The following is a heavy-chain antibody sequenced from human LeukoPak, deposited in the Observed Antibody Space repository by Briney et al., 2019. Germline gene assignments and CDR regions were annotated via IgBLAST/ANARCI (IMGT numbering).Heavy chain of an antibody. V-gene: IGHV5-51*01. Sequence: GESLKISCKGSGYSFTSYWIGWVRQMPGKGLEWMGIIYPGDYDTTYSPSLQGKVTISADQSISTAYLQWSSLKASDTAMYYCARHIYGDSDRDYYGMDVWGQGTTVTVSS. D-gene: IGHD4-17*01. CDR2: IYPGDYDT. J-gene: IGHJ6*02. CDR1: GYSFTSYW. CDR3: ARHIYGDSDRDYYGMDV.